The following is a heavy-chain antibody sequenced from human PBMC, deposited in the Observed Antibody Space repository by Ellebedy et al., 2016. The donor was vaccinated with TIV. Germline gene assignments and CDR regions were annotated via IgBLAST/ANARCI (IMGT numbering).Heavy chain of an antibody. CDR3: ARIPGSGWYYDS. J-gene: IGHJ4*01. Sequence: PGGSLRLSCAASGFSFSTYAMTWVRHAPGPGLELVSGLSRSGEYYAESGKGRFTISRDNSKNTLYLQMNSLRAEDTDIYYCARIPGSGWYYDSWGHGTLVTVSS. V-gene: IGHV3-23*01. CDR1: GFSFSTYA. CDR2: LSRSGE. D-gene: IGHD6-19*01.